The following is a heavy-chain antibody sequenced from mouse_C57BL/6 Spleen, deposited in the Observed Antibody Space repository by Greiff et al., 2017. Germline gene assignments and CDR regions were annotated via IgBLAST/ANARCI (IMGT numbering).Heavy chain of an antibody. V-gene: IGHV1-9*01. CDR3: ARRGVYYGSSYYFDY. Sequence: QVRLQQSGAELMKPGASVKLSCKATGYTFTGYWIEWVKQRPGHGLEWIGEILPGSGSTNYNEKFKGKATFTADTSSNTAYMQLSSLTTEDSAIYYCARRGVYYGSSYYFDYWGQGTTLTVSS. D-gene: IGHD1-1*01. CDR2: ILPGSGST. CDR1: GYTFTGYW. J-gene: IGHJ2*01.